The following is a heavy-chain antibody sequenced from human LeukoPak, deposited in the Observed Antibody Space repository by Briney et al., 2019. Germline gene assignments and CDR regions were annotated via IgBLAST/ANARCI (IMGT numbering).Heavy chain of an antibody. CDR2: ISSSSSTI. J-gene: IGHJ4*02. V-gene: IGHV3-48*04. CDR3: ARDRGDYFHDY. CDR1: GFTFSSYS. D-gene: IGHD4-17*01. Sequence: GGSLRLSCAASGFTFSSYSMNWVRQAPGKGLEWVSYISSSSSTIYYADSVKGRFTISRDNAKNTLYLQMNSLRVEDTAVYYCARDRGDYFHDYWGQGTLVTVSS.